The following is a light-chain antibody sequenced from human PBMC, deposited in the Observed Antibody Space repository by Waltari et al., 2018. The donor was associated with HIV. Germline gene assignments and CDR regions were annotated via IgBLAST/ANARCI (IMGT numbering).Light chain of an antibody. J-gene: IGLJ2*01. V-gene: IGLV3-9*01. CDR2: RDT. CDR1: NIGSRN. Sequence: SYELAQPLSVSVALGQTAQITCGAPNIGSRNVHWYKQEPGQSPVLVMYRDTNRPSGIPQRFSGSNSGNTATLTISGAQAGDEADYYCQVWDRSTDVVFGGGTKLTVL. CDR3: QVWDRSTDVV.